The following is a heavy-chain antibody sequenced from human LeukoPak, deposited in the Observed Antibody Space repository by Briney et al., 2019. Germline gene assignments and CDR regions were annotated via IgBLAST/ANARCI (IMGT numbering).Heavy chain of an antibody. CDR2: TFPSGST. J-gene: IGHJ4*02. Sequence: PSETLSLTCTVSGGSISTYSWNWIRQPAGKGLEWIGRTFPSGSTKYHPSLKSRVTMSVDTSKNHFSLKLSSVTAADTAVYYCARVRYRLAETYIDYWGQGTLVTVSS. D-gene: IGHD3-16*01. CDR3: ARVRYRLAETYIDY. V-gene: IGHV4-4*07. CDR1: GGSISTYS.